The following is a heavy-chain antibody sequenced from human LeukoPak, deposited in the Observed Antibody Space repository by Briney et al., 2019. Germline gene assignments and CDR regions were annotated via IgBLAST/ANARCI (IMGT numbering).Heavy chain of an antibody. Sequence: GGSLKLSCAASGFTVSSNYMSWVRQAPGKGLEWVSVIYSGGSTYYADSVKGRFTISRDNSKNTLYLQMNSLRAEDTAVYYCVSLDDYGDNYYYYYYMDVWGKGTTVTVSS. D-gene: IGHD4-17*01. V-gene: IGHV3-66*02. CDR2: IYSGGST. J-gene: IGHJ6*03. CDR3: VSLDDYGDNYYYYYYMDV. CDR1: GFTVSSNY.